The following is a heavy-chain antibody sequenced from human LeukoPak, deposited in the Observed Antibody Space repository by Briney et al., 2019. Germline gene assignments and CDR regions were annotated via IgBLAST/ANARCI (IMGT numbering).Heavy chain of an antibody. D-gene: IGHD3-22*01. CDR2: INPSGGST. J-gene: IGHJ4*02. V-gene: IGHV1-46*01. CDR1: GYTFTSYY. CDR3: ARDTYYYDSSGYPFDY. Sequence: GASVKVSCKASGYTFTSYYMHWVRQAPGQGLEWMGIINPSGGSTSYAQKFQGRVTMTRDTSTTTVYMDLSSLRSEDTAVYYCARDTYYYDSSGYPFDYWGQGTLVTVSS.